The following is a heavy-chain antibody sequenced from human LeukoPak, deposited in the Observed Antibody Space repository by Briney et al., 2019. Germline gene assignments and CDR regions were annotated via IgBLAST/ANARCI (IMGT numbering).Heavy chain of an antibody. V-gene: IGHV3-30*18. CDR3: AKDLYSSGWYGADFDY. Sequence: GGALRLSCAASGFTFSSYGMHWVRQAPGKGLEWVAVISYDGSNKYYADSVKGRFTISRDNSKNTLYLQMNRLRAEDTAVYYCAKDLYSSGWYGADFDYWGQGTLVTVSS. J-gene: IGHJ4*02. CDR1: GFTFSSYG. D-gene: IGHD6-19*01. CDR2: ISYDGSNK.